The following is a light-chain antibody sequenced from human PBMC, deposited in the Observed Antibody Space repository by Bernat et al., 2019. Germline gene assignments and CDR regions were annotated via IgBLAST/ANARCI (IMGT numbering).Light chain of an antibody. CDR3: MQGTQFPYT. J-gene: IGKJ2*01. V-gene: IGKV2-24*01. CDR1: QSPVRSDGNTY. CDR2: KIS. Sequence: DIVMTQTPLSSAVTLGQPASISCRSSQSPVRSDGNTYLSWLQQRPGQPPRLLLYKISNRFSGVPDRFSGSGAGTDFTLKISRVEAEDVGVYYCMQGTQFPYTFGQGTKLEIK.